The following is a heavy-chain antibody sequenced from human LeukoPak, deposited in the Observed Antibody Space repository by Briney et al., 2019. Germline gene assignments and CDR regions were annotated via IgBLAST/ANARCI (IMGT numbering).Heavy chain of an antibody. CDR1: GGSISSYY. CDR3: ARSPYSSSWEQYFQH. Sequence: PSETLSLTCTVSGGSISSYYWSWIRQPPGKGLEWIGYIYYSGSTNYNPSLKSRVTISVDTSKNQFSLKLSSVTAADTAVYYCARSPYSSSWEQYFQHWGQGTLVTVSS. V-gene: IGHV4-59*01. CDR2: IYYSGST. D-gene: IGHD6-13*01. J-gene: IGHJ1*01.